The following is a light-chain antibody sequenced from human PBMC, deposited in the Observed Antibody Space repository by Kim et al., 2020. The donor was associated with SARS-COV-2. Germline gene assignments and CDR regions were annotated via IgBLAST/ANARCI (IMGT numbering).Light chain of an antibody. J-gene: IGKJ1*01. CDR2: AAS. CDR1: QDISNY. CDR3: QKCNSAPWA. Sequence: APVGDRATITRRARQDISNYLGWTQLPPGKAPTLLFYAASALQPGLSTLFSGRGCRKVITHTVSSLQPEDVATYCQQKCNSAPWAFGQGTKVEIK. V-gene: IGKV1-27*01.